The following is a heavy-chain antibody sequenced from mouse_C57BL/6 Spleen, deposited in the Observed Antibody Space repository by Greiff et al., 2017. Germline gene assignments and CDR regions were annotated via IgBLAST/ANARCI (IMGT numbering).Heavy chain of an antibody. V-gene: IGHV1-66*01. CDR3: AIPLRLGAMDY. Sequence: QVQLKQSGPELVKPGASVKISCKASGYSFTSYYIHWVKQRPGQGLEWIGWIYPGSGNTKYNEKFKGKATLTADTSSSTAYMQLSSLTSEDSAVYYCAIPLRLGAMDYWGQGTSVTVSS. D-gene: IGHD1-2*01. J-gene: IGHJ4*01. CDR1: GYSFTSYY. CDR2: IYPGSGNT.